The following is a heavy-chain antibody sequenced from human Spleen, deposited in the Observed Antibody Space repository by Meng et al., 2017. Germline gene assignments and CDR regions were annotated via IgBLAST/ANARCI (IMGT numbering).Heavy chain of an antibody. D-gene: IGHD7-27*01. V-gene: IGHV4-61*08. Sequence: QVRLQGSGPGRVRPSETLSLLCTVSGGSVRSSDYQWSWIRQPPGKGLEWIGFASTNYNPSLKSRLTISLDTSKNQFSLKLTSVTAADTAVYYCARDYWGSLDYWGQGILVTVSS. CDR1: GGSVRSSDYQ. CDR2: AST. CDR3: ARDYWGSLDY. J-gene: IGHJ4*02.